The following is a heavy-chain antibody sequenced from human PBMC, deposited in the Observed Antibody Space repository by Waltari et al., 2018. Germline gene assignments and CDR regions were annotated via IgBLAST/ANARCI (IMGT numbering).Heavy chain of an antibody. CDR2: IYYSGST. V-gene: IGHV4-30-4*08. J-gene: IGHJ3*02. D-gene: IGHD6-13*01. Sequence: QVQLQESGPGLVKPSETLSLTCTVSGGSISSGDYYWSWIRQPPGKGLEWIGYIYYSGSTYYNPSLKSRVTISVDTSKNQFSLKLSSVTAADTAVYYCARASSWELDAFDIWGQGTMVTVSS. CDR1: GGSISSGDYY. CDR3: ARASSWELDAFDI.